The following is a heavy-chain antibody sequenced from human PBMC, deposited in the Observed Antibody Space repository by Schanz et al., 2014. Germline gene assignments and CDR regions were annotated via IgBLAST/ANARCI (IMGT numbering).Heavy chain of an antibody. CDR3: ARGTMPGTFDI. Sequence: QVQLVQSGPEVKKPGSSVKVSCQAFGDTFSKYNIMWVRQVPGQGLEWMGRIIPILGIANYAQKFQGRVTITADRSTSTAYMELSSLRYEDTALYYCARGTMPGTFDIWGQGTMVTVSS. CDR1: GDTFSKYN. D-gene: IGHD2-2*01. V-gene: IGHV1-69*02. CDR2: IIPILGIA. J-gene: IGHJ3*02.